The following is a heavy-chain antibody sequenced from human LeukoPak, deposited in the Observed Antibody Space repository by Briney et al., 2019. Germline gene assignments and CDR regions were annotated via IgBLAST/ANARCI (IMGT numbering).Heavy chain of an antibody. CDR3: SRYSHSARSYYYDSSGYDPDY. CDR1: GYTFTSYG. V-gene: IGHV1-18*01. CDR2: ISAYNGNT. J-gene: IGHJ4*02. Sequence: ASVKVSCKASGYTFTSYGISWVRQAPGQGLEWMGWISAYNGNTNYAQKFQGRVTMTEDTSTDTAYMELSSLRSEDTAVYYCSRYSHSARSYYYDSSGYDPDYWGQGTLVTVSS. D-gene: IGHD3-22*01.